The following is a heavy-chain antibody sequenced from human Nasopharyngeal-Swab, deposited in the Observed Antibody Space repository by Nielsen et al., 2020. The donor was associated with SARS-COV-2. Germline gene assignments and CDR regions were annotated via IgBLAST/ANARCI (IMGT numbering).Heavy chain of an antibody. CDR2: INTNTGNP. D-gene: IGHD3-10*01. CDR1: GYTFTRYA. V-gene: IGHV7-4-1*02. J-gene: IGHJ5*02. CDR3: ARDRPTYYYGSGSHWFDP. Sequence: ASVKVSCKSSGYTFTRYAMNWVRQAPGQGLEWMGWINTNTGNPTYAQGFTGRFVFSLDTSVSTAYLQISSLKAEDTAVYYCARDRPTYYYGSGSHWFDPWGQGTLVTVSS.